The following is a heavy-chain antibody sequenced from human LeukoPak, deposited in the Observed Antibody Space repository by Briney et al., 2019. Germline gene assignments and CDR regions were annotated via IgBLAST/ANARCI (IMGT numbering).Heavy chain of an antibody. CDR2: ISSSGSIT. CDR1: GFTFSSYE. J-gene: IGHJ4*02. D-gene: IGHD3-10*01. CDR3: ARVRGYGSESFDY. V-gene: IGHV3-48*03. Sequence: PGGSLRLSCAASGFTFSSYEMNWVRQAPGKGLEWVSFISSSGSITYYADSAKGRFTVSRDNAKNSLCLQMNSLRAEDTAVYYCARVRGYGSESFDYWGQGTLVTVSS.